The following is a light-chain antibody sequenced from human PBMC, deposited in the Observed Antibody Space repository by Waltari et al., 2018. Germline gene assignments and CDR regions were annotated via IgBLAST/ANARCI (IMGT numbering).Light chain of an antibody. CDR3: QQYNDWWT. J-gene: IGKJ1*01. CDR2: EAS. CDR1: QSVLTH. Sequence: EVVMTQYPATLSVSAGVRATLSCRASQSVLTHLAWYQQKPGQAPRLLIYEASTRATSIPARFIGSGSGTEFTLTISSLQSEDFAVYYCQQYNDWWTFGQGTKVQIK. V-gene: IGKV3-15*01.